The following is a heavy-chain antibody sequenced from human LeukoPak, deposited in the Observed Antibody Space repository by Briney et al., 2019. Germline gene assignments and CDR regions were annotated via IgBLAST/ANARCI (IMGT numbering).Heavy chain of an antibody. D-gene: IGHD3-10*01. Sequence: GGSLRLSCAASGFTVSSNYMSWVRQAPGKGLEWVSVIYRGGNTYYADSVKGRFTVSRDNSKNTLYLQTNSLRAEDTAVYYCAKNELLWFGEFDAFDIWGQGTMVTVSS. J-gene: IGHJ3*02. CDR2: IYRGGNT. V-gene: IGHV3-53*05. CDR1: GFTVSSNY. CDR3: AKNELLWFGEFDAFDI.